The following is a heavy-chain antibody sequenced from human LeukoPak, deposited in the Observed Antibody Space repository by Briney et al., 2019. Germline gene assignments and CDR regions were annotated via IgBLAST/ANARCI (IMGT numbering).Heavy chain of an antibody. V-gene: IGHV1-2*02. Sequence: ASVKLSYKASGYTFTDYYMNWVRQAPGQGLEWMGWIHPNSGGIKYAQKFQGRVTMTRDTSISTAYMELSGLTSDDTAVYYCGRKSANRKTSEFDYWGQGTLVTVSS. CDR2: IHPNSGGI. J-gene: IGHJ4*02. D-gene: IGHD1-14*01. CDR3: GRKSANRKTSEFDY. CDR1: GYTFTDYY.